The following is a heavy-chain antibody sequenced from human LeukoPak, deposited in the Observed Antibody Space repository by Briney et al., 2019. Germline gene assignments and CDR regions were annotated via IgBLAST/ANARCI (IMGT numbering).Heavy chain of an antibody. CDR2: IYTSGST. CDR3: ARDTRPGYSGYATIHNWFDP. D-gene: IGHD5-12*01. V-gene: IGHV4-4*07. CDR1: GGSISSYY. J-gene: IGHJ5*02. Sequence: PSETLSLTCTVSGGSISSYYWSWIRQPAGEGLEWIGRIYTSGSTNYNPSLKSRVTMSVDTSKNQFSLKLSSVTAADTAVYYCARDTRPGYSGYATIHNWFDPWGQGTLVTVSS.